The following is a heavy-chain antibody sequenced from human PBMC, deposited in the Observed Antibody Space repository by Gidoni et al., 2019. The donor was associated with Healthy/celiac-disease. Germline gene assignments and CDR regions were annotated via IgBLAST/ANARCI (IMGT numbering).Heavy chain of an antibody. J-gene: IGHJ4*02. Sequence: QVQLVQSGAEVKKPGASVKVSCKASGYTFTGYYMHWVRQAPGQGLEWMGWINPNSGRTNYAQKFQGRVTITRDPSISTAYMELSRLRSDDTAVYYCARVGRGWLVQGDYWGQGTLVTVSS. D-gene: IGHD6-19*01. CDR3: ARVGRGWLVQGDY. CDR2: INPNSGRT. CDR1: GYTFTGYY. V-gene: IGHV1-2*02.